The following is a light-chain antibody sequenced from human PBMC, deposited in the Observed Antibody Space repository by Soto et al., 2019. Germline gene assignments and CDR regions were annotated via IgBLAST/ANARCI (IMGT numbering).Light chain of an antibody. CDR3: QQSSSTPRYT. V-gene: IGKV1-39*01. J-gene: IGKJ2*01. CDR1: QSISSY. CDR2: AAS. Sequence: DIQMTQSPSSLSASVGDRVTITCRASQSISSYLNWYQQKPGKAPKLLIYAASSLQSGVPSRFSGSGSGTDFTLNISSLQHEDFATYYCQQSSSTPRYTFGQGTKLEIK.